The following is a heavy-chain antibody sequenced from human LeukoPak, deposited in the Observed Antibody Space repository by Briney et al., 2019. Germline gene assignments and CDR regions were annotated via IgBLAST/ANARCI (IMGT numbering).Heavy chain of an antibody. J-gene: IGHJ4*02. CDR1: GFTFSSYG. D-gene: IGHD4/OR15-4a*01. Sequence: PGGSLRLSCAASGFTFSSYGMSWVRQAPGKGLEWVSTISGSAGGTYYANSVKGRFTISRDNSKNTLYLQMNSLRAEDTAVYYCARRAGAYSHPYDYWGQGTLVTVSS. CDR2: ISGSAGGT. CDR3: ARRAGAYSHPYDY. V-gene: IGHV3-23*01.